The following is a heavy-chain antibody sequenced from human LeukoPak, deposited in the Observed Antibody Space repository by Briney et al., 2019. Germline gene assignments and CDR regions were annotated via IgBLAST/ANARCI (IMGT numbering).Heavy chain of an antibody. CDR3: AVPMTTVISLDGMDV. CDR1: GFTFSDYY. Sequence: GGSLRLSCAASGFTFSDYYMSWIRQAPGKGLEWVSYISSSGSTIYYADSVKGRFTISRDNAKSSLYLQMNSLRAEDTAVYYCAVPMTTVISLDGMDVWGQGTTVTVSS. D-gene: IGHD4-17*01. V-gene: IGHV3-11*01. CDR2: ISSSGSTI. J-gene: IGHJ6*02.